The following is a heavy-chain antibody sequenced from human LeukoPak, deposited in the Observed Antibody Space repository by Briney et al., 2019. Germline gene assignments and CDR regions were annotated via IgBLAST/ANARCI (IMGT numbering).Heavy chain of an antibody. CDR1: GFTFSTYN. D-gene: IGHD3-16*01. V-gene: IGHV3-21*01. CDR3: TRVGVGGY. Sequence: GGSLRLSCAASGFTFSTYNMNWVRQAPGKGLEWVSSISSSSDYIYYTDSVKGRFTISRDNAKNSLFLQMNSLRADDTAMYFCTRVGVGGYWGQGTLVTVSS. J-gene: IGHJ4*02. CDR2: ISSSSDYI.